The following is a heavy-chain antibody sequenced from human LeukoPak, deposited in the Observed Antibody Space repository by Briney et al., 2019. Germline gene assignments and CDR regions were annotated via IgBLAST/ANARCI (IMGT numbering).Heavy chain of an antibody. J-gene: IGHJ6*03. CDR3: ARGRVLLWFGELLDDYYYYMDV. V-gene: IGHV4-34*01. D-gene: IGHD3-10*01. CDR2: INHSGST. CDR1: GGSFSGYY. Sequence: SETLSLTCAVYGGSFSGYYWSWIRQPPGKGLEWIGEINHSGSTNYNPSLKSRVTISVDTSKNQFSLKLSSVTAADTAVYYCARGRVLLWFGELLDDYYYYMDVWGKGTTVTVSS.